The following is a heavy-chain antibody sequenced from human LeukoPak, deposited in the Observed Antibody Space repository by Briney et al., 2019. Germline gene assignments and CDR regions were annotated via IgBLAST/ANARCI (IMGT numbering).Heavy chain of an antibody. Sequence: ASVTVSCKTSGYTFSSFDISWVRQAPGQGLEWMGWMNANSGNTGYAQKFQGRITMTRDISISTAYMELSSLRSEDTAVYYCARGWYPSGREVTHSQYYYMDVWGKGATITVSS. J-gene: IGHJ6*03. D-gene: IGHD6-13*01. CDR3: ARGWYPSGREVTHSQYYYMDV. V-gene: IGHV1-8*02. CDR1: GYTFSSFD. CDR2: MNANSGNT.